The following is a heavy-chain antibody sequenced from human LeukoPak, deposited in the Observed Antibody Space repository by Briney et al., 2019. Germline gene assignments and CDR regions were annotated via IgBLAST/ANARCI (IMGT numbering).Heavy chain of an antibody. CDR2: IYPGDSET. CDR1: GYSFTTYW. D-gene: IGHD6-13*01. J-gene: IGHJ4*02. CDR3: ASELSSSWAFDY. Sequence: GESLKISCKGSGYSFTTYWIGWVRQMPGKGLEWMGIIYPGDSETKYSPSFQGQVTISADKSISTAYLQWSSLKASDTAMYYCASELSSSWAFDYWGQGTLVTVSS. V-gene: IGHV5-51*01.